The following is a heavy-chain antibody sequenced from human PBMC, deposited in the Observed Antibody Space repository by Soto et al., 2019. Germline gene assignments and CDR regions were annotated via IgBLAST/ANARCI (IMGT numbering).Heavy chain of an antibody. CDR1: GGTFSSYA. CDR2: IIPIFGTA. Sequence: PSVKVSCKASGGTFSSYAISWVRQAPGQGLEWMGGIIPIFGTANYAQKFQGRVTITADESTSTAYMELSSLRSEDTAVYYCARVAGPYYYYGMDVWGQGTTVTVSS. D-gene: IGHD2-15*01. J-gene: IGHJ6*02. CDR3: ARVAGPYYYYGMDV. V-gene: IGHV1-69*13.